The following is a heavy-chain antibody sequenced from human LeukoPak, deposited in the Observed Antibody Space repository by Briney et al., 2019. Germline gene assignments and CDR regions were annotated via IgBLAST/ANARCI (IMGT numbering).Heavy chain of an antibody. J-gene: IGHJ4*02. D-gene: IGHD3-22*01. CDR1: GYTFTGNF. CDR2: ISTYNGDR. Sequence: ASVMVSCKASGYTFTGNFMHWVRQAPGQGLEWMTWISTYNGDRKFVQKIEGRVTMSTDTPTSTVYMELRSLRADDTAVYYCMRDGYFDTSGYYWEFVDYWGQGTLVTVSS. V-gene: IGHV1-18*04. CDR3: MRDGYFDTSGYYWEFVDY.